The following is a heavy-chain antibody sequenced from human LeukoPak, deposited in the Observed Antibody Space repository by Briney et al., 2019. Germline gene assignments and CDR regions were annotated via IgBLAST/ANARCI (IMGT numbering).Heavy chain of an antibody. D-gene: IGHD1-26*01. Sequence: GGSLRLSCAASGFTFSSYWMHWVRQAPGEGLGWGSRINTDGSSTNYAGSVKGRVTISRDNAKTTLYLQMNSLRAEDTAVYYCARDLMGAPGYWGQGTLVTVSS. J-gene: IGHJ4*02. CDR1: GFTFSSYW. CDR2: INTDGSST. CDR3: ARDLMGAPGY. V-gene: IGHV3-74*01.